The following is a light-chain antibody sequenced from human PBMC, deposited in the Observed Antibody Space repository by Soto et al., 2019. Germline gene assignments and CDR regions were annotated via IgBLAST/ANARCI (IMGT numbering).Light chain of an antibody. Sequence: DIQMTQSPPSVSASVGDRVTITCRASQAINGWLSWYQQKPGKAPKLLISVASRLESGVPSRFSGSGAGTEVSLPVTSLQPEDFATYYCQQAFRFPHTFGQGTRLEI. CDR2: VAS. V-gene: IGKV1-12*01. CDR3: QQAFRFPHT. J-gene: IGKJ2*01. CDR1: QAINGW.